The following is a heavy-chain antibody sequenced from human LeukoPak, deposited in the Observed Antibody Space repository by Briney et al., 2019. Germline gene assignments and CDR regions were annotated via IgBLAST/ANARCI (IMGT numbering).Heavy chain of an antibody. CDR2: IIPIFGTA. CDR1: VGTFSSYA. D-gene: IGHD6-13*01. CDR3: ARVCCGSSSWCNWFDP. J-gene: IGHJ5*02. Sequence: SVKVSCKASVGTFSSYAISWVRQAPGQGLEWMGGIIPIFGTANYAQKFQGRVTITADESTSTAYMELSSLRSEDTAVYYCARVCCGSSSWCNWFDPWGQGTLVTVSS. V-gene: IGHV1-69*13.